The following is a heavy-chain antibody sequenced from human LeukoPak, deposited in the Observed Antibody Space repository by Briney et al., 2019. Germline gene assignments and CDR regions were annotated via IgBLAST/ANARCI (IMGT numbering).Heavy chain of an antibody. CDR1: GFTFSSYA. CDR2: ISGSGGST. D-gene: IGHD3-22*01. CDR3: AKDPGGITMIVVVINYFDY. V-gene: IGHV3-23*01. J-gene: IGHJ4*02. Sequence: PGGSLRLSCAASGFTFSSYAVSWVRPAPGKGLEWVSDISGSGGSTYYADSVKGRFTISRDNSKNTLYLQMNSLRAEDTAVYYWAKDPGGITMIVVVINYFDYWGQVTLVTVSS.